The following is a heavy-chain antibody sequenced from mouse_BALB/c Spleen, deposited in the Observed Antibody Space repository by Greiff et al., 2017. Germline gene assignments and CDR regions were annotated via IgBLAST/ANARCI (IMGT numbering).Heavy chain of an antibody. CDR3: ARWGRYYRSPSYAMDY. J-gene: IGHJ4*01. CDR1: GYTFSSYW. V-gene: IGHV1-9*01. D-gene: IGHD2-14*01. Sequence: QVQLQQSGAELMKPGASVKISCKATGYTFSSYWIEWVKQRPGHGLEWIGEISPGSGSTNYNEKFKGKATFTADTSSNTAYMQLSSLTSEDSAVYYCARWGRYYRSPSYAMDYWGQGTSVTVSS. CDR2: ISPGSGST.